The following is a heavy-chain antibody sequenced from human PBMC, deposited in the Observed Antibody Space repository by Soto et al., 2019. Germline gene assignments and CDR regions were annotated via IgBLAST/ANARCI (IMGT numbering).Heavy chain of an antibody. CDR1: GDRVSSNSAA. CDR2: TYYRSKWYN. V-gene: IGHV6-1*01. CDR3: AGGGQWLPNWADP. D-gene: IGHD6-19*01. Sequence: SPPLSLTCAISGDRVSSNSAAWHWLRQSPSRGLEWLGRTYYRSKWYNDYAVSVKSRITINPDTSKTPFSLQLNSVTPEDTAVYYRAGGGQWLPNWADPRGPGTLVTI. J-gene: IGHJ5*02.